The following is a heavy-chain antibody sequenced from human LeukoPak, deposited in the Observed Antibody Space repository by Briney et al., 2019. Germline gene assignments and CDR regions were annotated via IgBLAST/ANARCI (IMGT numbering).Heavy chain of an antibody. Sequence: GESLKISCKGSGYRFTTYWIAWVRQMPGKGLEWMGIFYPGDSAPRYSPSFQGQATVPADKSISNAYLQWSSLKASDTAMYYCARTTEPDGFDPWGQGTLVTVSS. D-gene: IGHD1-14*01. CDR2: FYPGDSAP. CDR3: ARTTEPDGFDP. V-gene: IGHV5-51*01. J-gene: IGHJ5*02. CDR1: GYRFTTYW.